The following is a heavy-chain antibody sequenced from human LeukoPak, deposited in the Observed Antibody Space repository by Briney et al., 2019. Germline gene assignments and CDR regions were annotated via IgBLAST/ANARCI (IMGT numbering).Heavy chain of an antibody. D-gene: IGHD4-17*01. CDR1: GYTFTSYG. CDR3: ARARTTVTSFRFDY. J-gene: IGHJ4*02. V-gene: IGHV1-18*01. CDR2: ISAYNGNT. Sequence: GASVKVSCKAPGYTFTSYGISWVRQAPGQGLEWMGWISAYNGNTNYAQKLQGRVTMTTDTSTSTAYMELRSLRSDDTAVYYCARARTTVTSFRFDYWGQGTLVTVSS.